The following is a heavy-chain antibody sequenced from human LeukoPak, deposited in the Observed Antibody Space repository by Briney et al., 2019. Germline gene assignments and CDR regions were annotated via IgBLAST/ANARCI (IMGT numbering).Heavy chain of an antibody. CDR1: GYTFTTYG. Sequence: ASVKVSCKASGYTFTTYGISWVRQAPGQGREWMGWISAYNGNTNYAQKVQGRVTMTTDTSTSTAYMELSSLRSEDRAVYYCAVNRPEGFWDSFDIWGQGKMVTVSS. V-gene: IGHV1-18*01. CDR2: ISAYNGNT. D-gene: IGHD3-3*01. J-gene: IGHJ3*02. CDR3: AVNRPEGFWDSFDI.